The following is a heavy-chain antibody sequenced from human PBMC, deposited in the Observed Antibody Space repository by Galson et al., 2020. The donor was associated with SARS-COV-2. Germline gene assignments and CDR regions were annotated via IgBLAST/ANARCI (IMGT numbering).Heavy chain of an antibody. CDR1: GGSFSGYY. Sequence: SETLSLTCAVYGGSFSGYYWSWIRQPPGKGLEWIGEINHSGSTNYNPSLKSRVTISVDTSKNQFSLKLSSVTAADTAVYYCARGRRYYYDSSGQRTRFDPWGQGTLVTVSS. J-gene: IGHJ5*02. CDR2: INHSGST. D-gene: IGHD3-22*01. CDR3: ARGRRYYYDSSGQRTRFDP. V-gene: IGHV4-34*01.